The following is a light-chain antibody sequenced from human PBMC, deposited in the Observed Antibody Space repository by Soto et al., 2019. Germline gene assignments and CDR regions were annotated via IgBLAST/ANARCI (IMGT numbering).Light chain of an antibody. CDR3: QQYNSYSYT. V-gene: IGKV1-5*01. J-gene: IGKJ2*01. Sequence: DIQMTQSPSTLSASVGDRVTITCRASQSISSWLAWYQQKPGKAPKLLIYDASSLESGVPSRISGSGSGTEFPLTLSSLQPDDFATYYCQQYNSYSYTFGQGTKLEIK. CDR2: DAS. CDR1: QSISSW.